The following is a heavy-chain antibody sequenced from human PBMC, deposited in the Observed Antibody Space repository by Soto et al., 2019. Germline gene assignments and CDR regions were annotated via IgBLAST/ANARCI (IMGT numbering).Heavy chain of an antibody. J-gene: IGHJ4*02. CDR1: GYTFTSYY. V-gene: IGHV1-46*01. CDR3: ARSNGYSYGWAPVDY. D-gene: IGHD5-18*01. Sequence: GASVKVSCKASGYTFTSYYMHWVGQAPGQGLEWMGIINPNGGSTSYAQKLQGRVTMTTDTATSTDYMELRSLRSDDTAVYYCARSNGYSYGWAPVDYWGQGTLVTVS. CDR2: INPNGGST.